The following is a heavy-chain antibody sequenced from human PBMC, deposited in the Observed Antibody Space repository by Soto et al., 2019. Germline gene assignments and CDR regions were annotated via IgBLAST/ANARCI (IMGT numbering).Heavy chain of an antibody. Sequence: QVQLVESGGGVVQPGRSLRLSCAASGFTFSSYGMHWVRQAPGKGLEWVAVISYDGSNKYYADSVKGRFTISRDNSKNTLYLQMNSLRAEDTAVYYCAKDGVRGYFLGELSSIWYFDYWGQGTLVTVSS. CDR3: AKDGVRGYFLGELSSIWYFDY. V-gene: IGHV3-30*18. J-gene: IGHJ4*02. D-gene: IGHD3-16*02. CDR1: GFTFSSYG. CDR2: ISYDGSNK.